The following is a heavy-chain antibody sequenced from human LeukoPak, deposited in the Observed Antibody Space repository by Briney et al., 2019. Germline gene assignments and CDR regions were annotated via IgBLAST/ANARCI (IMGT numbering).Heavy chain of an antibody. CDR3: ARVRIAAAGTGYYYYVDV. D-gene: IGHD6-13*01. V-gene: IGHV3-48*04. CDR1: EFSVGSNY. CDR2: ISSSGSTI. J-gene: IGHJ6*03. Sequence: GGSLRLSCAASEFSVGSNYMTWVRQAPGKGLEWVSYISSSGSTIYYADSVKGRFTISRDNAKNSLYLQMDSLRAEDTAVYYCARVRIAAAGTGYYYYVDVWGKGTTVTISS.